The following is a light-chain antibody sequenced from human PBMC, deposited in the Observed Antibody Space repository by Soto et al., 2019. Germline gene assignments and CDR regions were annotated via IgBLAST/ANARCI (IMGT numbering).Light chain of an antibody. J-gene: IGKJ1*01. CDR2: KAS. CDR3: QQYNSYWT. Sequence: DIQMTQSPSTLSASVGDRVTITCRASQSISTWLAWYQQKPGKAPKLLIYKASSLESGGPSRFSGSGSGTEFVLTISSLQPDDFATYYCQQYNSYWTFGQGTKVEIK. CDR1: QSISTW. V-gene: IGKV1-5*03.